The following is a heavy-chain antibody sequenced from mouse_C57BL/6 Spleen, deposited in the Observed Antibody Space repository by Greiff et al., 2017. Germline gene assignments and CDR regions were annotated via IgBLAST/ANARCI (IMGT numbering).Heavy chain of an antibody. CDR1: GYTFTSYW. CDR3: ARDEVDYFDY. Sequence: VQLQQSGAELAKPGASVKLSCKASGYTFTSYWMHWVKQRPGQGLEWLGYINPSSGYTKSNQKFKDKATLTADKSSSTAYMQMSSLTYEDSAVYYCARDEVDYFDYWGKGTTLTVSA. J-gene: IGHJ2*01. CDR2: INPSSGYT. V-gene: IGHV1-7*01.